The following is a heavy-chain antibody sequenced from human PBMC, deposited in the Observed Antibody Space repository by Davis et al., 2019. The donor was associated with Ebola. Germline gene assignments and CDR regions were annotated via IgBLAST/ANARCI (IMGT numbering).Heavy chain of an antibody. D-gene: IGHD2-8*01. J-gene: IGHJ4*02. CDR2: IKSKTDGGTT. CDR1: GFTFSNAW. V-gene: IGHV3-15*01. CDR3: TTEGGYCTNGVCLYYFDY. Sequence: GESLRLSCAASGFTFSNAWMSWVRQAPGKGLEWVGRIKSKTDGGTTDYAAPVKGRFTISRDDSKNTLYLQMNSLKTEDTAVYYCTTEGGYCTNGVCLYYFDYWGQGTLVTVSS.